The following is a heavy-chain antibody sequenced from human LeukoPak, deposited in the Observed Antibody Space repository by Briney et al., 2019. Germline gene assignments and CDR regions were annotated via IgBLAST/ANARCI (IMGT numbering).Heavy chain of an antibody. CDR1: RGSISSSTYY. V-gene: IGHV4-39*07. CDR2: VYFSGST. D-gene: IGHD3-10*01. CDR3: ARPRLLFGSGPILV. J-gene: IGHJ4*02. Sequence: SETLSLTCTVSRGSISSSTYYWGWIRQPPGKGLEWIGSVYFSGSTYHNPSLKSRVTISVDMSKNQFSLKLSSVTAADTAVYFCARPRLLFGSGPILVWGQGTLVTVSS.